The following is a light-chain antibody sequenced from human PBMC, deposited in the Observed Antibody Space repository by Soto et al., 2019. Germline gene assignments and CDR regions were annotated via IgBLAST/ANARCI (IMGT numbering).Light chain of an antibody. J-gene: IGLJ1*01. V-gene: IGLV1-47*01. CDR2: RNN. Sequence: SVLTQPPSVSGTPGQWITISCSGSSSDIGTNYVYWYQQLPGAAPKLLIYRNNQRPSGVPDRFSGSKSGTSASLAISGLRSEDEAEYHCAGWDDSLSGFYVFGTGTKVTVL. CDR3: AGWDDSLSGFYV. CDR1: SSDIGTNY.